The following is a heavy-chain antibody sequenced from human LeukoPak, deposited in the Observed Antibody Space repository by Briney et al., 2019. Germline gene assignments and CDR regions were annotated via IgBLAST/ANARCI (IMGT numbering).Heavy chain of an antibody. CDR3: ARASSYFASPTYFDY. V-gene: IGHV4-61*01. Sequence: SETLSLTCTVSGGSISSGSYYWSWIRQPPGKGLEWIGYIYYSGSTNYNPSLKSRVTISVDTSKNQFSLKLSSVTAADTAVYYCARASSYFASPTYFDYWGQGTLVTVSS. D-gene: IGHD1-26*01. CDR2: IYYSGST. CDR1: GGSISSGSYY. J-gene: IGHJ4*02.